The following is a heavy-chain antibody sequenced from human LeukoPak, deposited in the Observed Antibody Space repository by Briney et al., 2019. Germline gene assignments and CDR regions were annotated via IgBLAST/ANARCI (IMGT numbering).Heavy chain of an antibody. J-gene: IGHJ4*02. CDR2: INWNGGST. V-gene: IGHV3-20*01. CDR3: ARGSGWYGVDY. Sequence: GGSLGNSSAAAGFTFDDYGMSWGRPDPGKGLEWVSGINWNGGSTGYADSVKGRFTISRDNAKNSLYLQMNSLRAEDTALYHCARGSGWYGVDYWGQGTLVTVAS. CDR1: GFTFDDYG. D-gene: IGHD6-19*01.